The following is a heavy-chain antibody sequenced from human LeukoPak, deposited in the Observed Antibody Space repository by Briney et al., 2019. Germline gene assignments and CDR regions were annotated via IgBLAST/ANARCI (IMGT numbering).Heavy chain of an antibody. CDR2: IYTSGST. D-gene: IGHD1-26*01. Sequence: SETLSLTCTVSGGSISSYYWSWIRQPAGKGLEWIGRIYTSGSTNYNPSLKSRVTISVDKSKNQFSLKLSSVTAADTAVYYCARDLSGSYQYYFDYRGQGTLVTVSS. V-gene: IGHV4-4*07. CDR1: GGSISSYY. CDR3: ARDLSGSYQYYFDY. J-gene: IGHJ4*02.